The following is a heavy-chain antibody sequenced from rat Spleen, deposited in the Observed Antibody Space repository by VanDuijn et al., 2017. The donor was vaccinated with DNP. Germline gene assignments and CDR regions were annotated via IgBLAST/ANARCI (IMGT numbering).Heavy chain of an antibody. CDR2: ISYDGSGT. D-gene: IGHD3-1*01. CDR1: GFTFSDYN. Sequence: EVQLVESGGGLVQPGRSLKLSCAASGFTFSDYNMAWVRQAPKKGLEWVATISYDGSGTYYRDSVKGRFTISRDNAKSTLYLQMNSLRTEDMATYYCARHPPDYWGQGVMVTVSS. J-gene: IGHJ2*01. V-gene: IGHV5-7*01. CDR3: ARHPPDY.